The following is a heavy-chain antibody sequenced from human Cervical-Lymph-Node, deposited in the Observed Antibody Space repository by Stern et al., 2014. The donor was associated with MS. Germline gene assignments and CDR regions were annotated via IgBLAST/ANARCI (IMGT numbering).Heavy chain of an antibody. CDR2: IYYSGST. J-gene: IGHJ4*02. Sequence: QVQLQESGPGLVKPSETLSLTCTVSGGSISSYYWSWIRQPPGKGLEWIGYIYYSGSTNYNPCLKSRVTISVDTSKNQFSLKLSSVTAADTAVYYCARGAADGPDYWGQGTLVTVSS. CDR3: ARGAADGPDY. CDR1: GGSISSYY. D-gene: IGHD6-25*01. V-gene: IGHV4-59*01.